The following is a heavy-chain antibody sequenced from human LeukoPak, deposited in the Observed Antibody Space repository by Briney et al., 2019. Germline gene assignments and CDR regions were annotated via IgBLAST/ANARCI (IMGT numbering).Heavy chain of an antibody. V-gene: IGHV3-66*01. D-gene: IGHD5-18*01. CDR1: GFTVSDNY. CDR3: VRAQGGKIQLWDYYFDY. J-gene: IGHJ4*02. CDR2: IYSAGTT. Sequence: GGSLRLSCAASGFTVSDNYISWVRQAPGKGLEWVALIYSAGTTHADSVRGRFTISRDKSKNMLYLQMNSLRAEDTAVYFCVRAQGGKIQLWDYYFDYWGQGTLVTVSS.